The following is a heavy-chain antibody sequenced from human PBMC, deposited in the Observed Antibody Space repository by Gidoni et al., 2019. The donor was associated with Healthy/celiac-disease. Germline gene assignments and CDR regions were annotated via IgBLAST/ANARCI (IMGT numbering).Heavy chain of an antibody. CDR3: ARVHWGGGSCSMDY. V-gene: IGHV1-69*06. Sequence: QVQLVQSGAEVKKPGSSVKVSCKATGGTFSSYAISWVRQAAGPGLEWMGGIIPIFGTANYAQKFQGRVTITADKSTSTAYMELSSLRSEDTAVYYCARVHWGGGSCSMDYWGQGTLVTVSS. J-gene: IGHJ4*02. CDR1: GGTFSSYA. D-gene: IGHD2-15*01. CDR2: IIPIFGTA.